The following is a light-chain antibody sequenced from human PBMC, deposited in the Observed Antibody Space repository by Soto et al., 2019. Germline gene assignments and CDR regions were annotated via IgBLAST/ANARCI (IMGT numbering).Light chain of an antibody. CDR3: QQYNNWPPWT. V-gene: IGKV3-15*01. J-gene: IGKJ1*01. Sequence: EIVMTQSPATLSLSPGERATLSCRASQRVSSNLAWYQQKPGQAPRLLIYGASTRATGIPARFSGSGSGTEFTLTISSRQSEDFAVYYCQQYNNWPPWTFGQGTKVEIK. CDR1: QRVSSN. CDR2: GAS.